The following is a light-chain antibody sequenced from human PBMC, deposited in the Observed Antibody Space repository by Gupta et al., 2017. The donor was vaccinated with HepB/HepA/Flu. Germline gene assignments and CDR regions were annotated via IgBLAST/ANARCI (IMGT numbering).Light chain of an antibody. CDR1: PSVNSY. CDR3: QHRWT. J-gene: IGKJ5*01. Sequence: VWTQSPATLSLSPGERATLSCRASPSVNSYLAWDQKRPGQAPRLRLYWASSRATDIRGRLIGSGSGTDCTRTSSGVEAEYFAEEYRQHRWTFGQGTRLEIK. V-gene: IGKV3-11*01. CDR2: WAS.